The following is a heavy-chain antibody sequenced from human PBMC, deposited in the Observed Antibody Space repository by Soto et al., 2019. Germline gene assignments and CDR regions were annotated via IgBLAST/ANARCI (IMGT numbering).Heavy chain of an antibody. V-gene: IGHV1-2*04. J-gene: IGHJ4*02. CDR3: ARAAAAGTSLGGSNFDY. CDR1: GYTFTGYY. Sequence: ASVKVSCKASGYTFTGYYMHWVRQAPGQGLEWMGWINPNSGGTNYAQKFQGWVTMTRDTSISTAYMELSRLRSDDTAVYYCARAAAAGTSLGGSNFDYWGQGTLVTVSS. CDR2: INPNSGGT. D-gene: IGHD6-13*01.